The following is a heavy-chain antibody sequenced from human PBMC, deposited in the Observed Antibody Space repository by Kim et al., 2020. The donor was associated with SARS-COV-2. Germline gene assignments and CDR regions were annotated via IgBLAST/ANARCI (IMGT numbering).Heavy chain of an antibody. CDR3: ARYCSGGSCAHDDP. CDR2: INPNSGGT. V-gene: IGHV1-2*06. Sequence: ASVKVSCKASGYTFTGYYMHWVRQAPGQGLEWMGRINPNSGGTNYAQKFQGRVTMTRDTSISTAYMELSRLRSDDTAVYYCARYCSGGSCAHDDPWGQGTLVTVSS. CDR1: GYTFTGYY. D-gene: IGHD2-15*01. J-gene: IGHJ5*02.